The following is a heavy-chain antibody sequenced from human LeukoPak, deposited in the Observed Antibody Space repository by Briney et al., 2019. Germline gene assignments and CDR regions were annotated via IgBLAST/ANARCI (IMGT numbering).Heavy chain of an antibody. V-gene: IGHV3-53*01. J-gene: IGHJ4*02. CDR2: IYSDGST. CDR3: ARLPIVVITSGGY. CDR1: GFTVSSNY. D-gene: IGHD3-22*01. Sequence: GGSLRLSCAGSGFTVSSNYMTWVRQAPGEGLEWLSVIYSDGSTYYADSVKGRFTILRDNSKNTLYLQMNSLRAEDTAVYYCARLPIVVITSGGYWSQGTLVTVSS.